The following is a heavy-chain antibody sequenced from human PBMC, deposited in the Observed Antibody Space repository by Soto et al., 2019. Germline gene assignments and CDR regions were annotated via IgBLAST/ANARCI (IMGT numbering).Heavy chain of an antibody. D-gene: IGHD3-10*01. CDR2: IYYSGST. CDR1: GGSISSGGYY. CDR3: AGDGLYGSGSYVD. V-gene: IGHV4-31*03. J-gene: IGHJ4*02. Sequence: QVQLQESGPGLVKPSQTLSLTCTVSGGSISSGGYYWSWIRQHPGQGLEWIGYIYYSGSTYYNPSLKIRVTISVDTSKNQFSLRLSSVTAAATAVYDCAGDGLYGSGSYVDWGQGTLVTVSS.